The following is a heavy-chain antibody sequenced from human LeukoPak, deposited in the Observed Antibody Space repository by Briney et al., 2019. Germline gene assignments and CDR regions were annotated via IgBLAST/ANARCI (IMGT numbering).Heavy chain of an antibody. CDR3: ARDKPSTPSWYDSSGWGLYYFDY. D-gene: IGHD3-22*01. CDR2: ISSSGSTI. J-gene: IGHJ4*02. CDR1: GFTFSSYA. Sequence: HPGGSLRLSCAASGFTFSSYAMNWVRQAPGKGLEWVSYISSSGSTIYYADSVKGRFTISRDNAKNSLYLQMNSLRAEDTAVYYCARDKPSTPSWYDSSGWGLYYFDYWGQGTLVTVSS. V-gene: IGHV3-48*03.